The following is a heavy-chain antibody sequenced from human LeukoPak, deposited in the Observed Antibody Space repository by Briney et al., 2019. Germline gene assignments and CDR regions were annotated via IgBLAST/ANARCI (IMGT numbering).Heavy chain of an antibody. D-gene: IGHD2-15*01. CDR2: ISSSSSYI. V-gene: IGHV3-21*01. Sequence: NPGGSLRLSCAASGFTFSSYGMNWVRQAPGKGLEWASSISSSSSYIYYADSVKGRFIISRDNAKNSLYLQMNSLRAEDTAVYYCARVGGGAVVVVAATFYYYGMDVWGQGTTVTVSS. CDR1: GFTFSSYG. CDR3: ARVGGGAVVVVAATFYYYGMDV. J-gene: IGHJ6*02.